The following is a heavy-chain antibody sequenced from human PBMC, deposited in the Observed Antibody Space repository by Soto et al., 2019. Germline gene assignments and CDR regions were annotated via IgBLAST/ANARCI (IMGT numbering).Heavy chain of an antibody. D-gene: IGHD5-12*01. CDR1: GGSVSSGSYY. CDR2: ICYSGST. CDR3: VTTRDSVDY. V-gene: IGHV4-61*01. Sequence: PSETLSLTCTVSGGSVSSGSYYWSWIRQPPGKGLEWIGYICYSGSTNDNPSLKSRVTISVDTSKIQFSLKLSSVTAADTAVYYCVTTRDSVDYWGQGTLVTVSS. J-gene: IGHJ4*02.